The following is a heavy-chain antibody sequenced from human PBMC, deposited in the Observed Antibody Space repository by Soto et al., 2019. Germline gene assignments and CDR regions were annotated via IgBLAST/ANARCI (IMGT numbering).Heavy chain of an antibody. CDR1: GGTFSSYA. CDR2: IIPIFGTA. Sequence: ASVKVSCKASGGTFSSYAISWVRQAPGQGLEWMGGIIPIFGTANYAQKFQGRVTITADESTSTAYMELSSLRSEDTAVHYCARGGQTLDCSRSSCYYYYYDMDVWGQGTTVTVSS. D-gene: IGHD2-2*01. CDR3: ARGGQTLDCSRSSCYYYYYDMDV. J-gene: IGHJ6*02. V-gene: IGHV1-69*13.